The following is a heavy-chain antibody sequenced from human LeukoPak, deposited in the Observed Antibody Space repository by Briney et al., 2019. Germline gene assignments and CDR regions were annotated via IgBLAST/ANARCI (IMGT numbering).Heavy chain of an antibody. J-gene: IGHJ4*02. D-gene: IGHD5-18*01. CDR3: ARGTAMVNYHY. V-gene: IGHV3-48*03. Sequence: GGSLRLSCAASGFTFSSYEMNWVRQAPGKGLEWVSYISSSGSTIYYADSVKGRFTISRDNAKSSLYLQMNSLRAEDTAVYYCARGTAMVNYHYWGQGTLVTVSS. CDR1: GFTFSSYE. CDR2: ISSSGSTI.